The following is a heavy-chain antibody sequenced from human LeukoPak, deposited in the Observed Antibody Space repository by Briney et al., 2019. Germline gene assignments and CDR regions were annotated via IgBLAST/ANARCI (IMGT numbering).Heavy chain of an antibody. J-gene: IGHJ5*02. CDR1: GGSISSYY. CDR3: ASGTKYNWFDP. CDR2: IYYSGST. Sequence: SETLSLTCSVSGGSISSYYWSWIRRPPGKGLEWIGYIYYSGSTNYNPSLKSRVTISVDTSKNQFSLKLSSMTAADTAVYYCASGTKYNWFDPWGQGTLVTVSS. V-gene: IGHV4-59*01.